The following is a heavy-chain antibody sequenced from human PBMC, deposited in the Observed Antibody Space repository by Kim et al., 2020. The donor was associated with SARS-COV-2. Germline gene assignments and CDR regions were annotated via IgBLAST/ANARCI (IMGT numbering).Heavy chain of an antibody. CDR3: AKHGVGVVASSLDY. D-gene: IGHD2-15*01. CDR1: GYDFGTYA. V-gene: IGHV3-23*01. CDR2: ITGGGTFT. J-gene: IGHJ4*02. Sequence: GGSLRLSCAGSGYDFGTYAMSWVRQAPGKGLQWVSGITGGGTFTNYAASVKGRFIISRDNSKNIVYLEMNSLRVDDTAVYYCAKHGVGVVASSLDYWGQG.